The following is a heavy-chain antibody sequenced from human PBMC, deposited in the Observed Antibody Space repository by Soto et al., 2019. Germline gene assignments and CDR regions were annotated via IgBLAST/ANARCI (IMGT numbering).Heavy chain of an antibody. D-gene: IGHD6-19*01. CDR1: GGTFSSYA. CDR3: ARGDSYSSGWNYYYYGMDV. J-gene: IGHJ6*02. V-gene: IGHV1-69*13. Sequence: SVKVSCKASGGTFSSYAIIWVRQAPGQGLEWMGGIIPIFGTANYAQKFQGRVTITADESTSTAYMELSSLRSEDTAVYYCARGDSYSSGWNYYYYGMDVWGQGTTVTVSS. CDR2: IIPIFGTA.